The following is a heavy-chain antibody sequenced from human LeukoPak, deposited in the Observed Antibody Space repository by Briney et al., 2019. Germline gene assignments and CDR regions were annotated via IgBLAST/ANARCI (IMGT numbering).Heavy chain of an antibody. CDR2: INHSGST. Sequence: SETLSLTCAVYGGSFSGYYWSWIRQPPGKGLEWIGEINHSGSTNYNPSLKSRVTISVDTSKNQFSLKLSSVTAADTAVYYCAREYGRYYDSSGYFDYWGQGTLVTVSS. V-gene: IGHV4-34*01. CDR1: GGSFSGYY. D-gene: IGHD3-22*01. CDR3: AREYGRYYDSSGYFDY. J-gene: IGHJ4*02.